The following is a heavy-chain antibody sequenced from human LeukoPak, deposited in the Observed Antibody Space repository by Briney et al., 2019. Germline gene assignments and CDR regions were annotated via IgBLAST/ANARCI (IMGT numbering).Heavy chain of an antibody. D-gene: IGHD6-19*01. CDR2: MNPNSGNT. CDR1: GYTFTSYD. CDR3: ARGTPGEIAVAANGYFDY. J-gene: IGHJ4*02. Sequence: ASVKVSCKASGYTFTSYDINWVRQATGQGLEWMGWMNPNSGNTGYAQKFQGRVTMTRNTSISTAYMELSSLRSEDTAVYYCARGTPGEIAVAANGYFDYWGQGILVTVSS. V-gene: IGHV1-8*01.